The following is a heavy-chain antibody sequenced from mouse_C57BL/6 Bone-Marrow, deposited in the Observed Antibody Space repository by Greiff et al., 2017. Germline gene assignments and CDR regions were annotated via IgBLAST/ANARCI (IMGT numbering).Heavy chain of an antibody. D-gene: IGHD4-1*01. J-gene: IGHJ3*01. CDR1: GYTFTDYY. CDR2: IYPGSGNT. Sequence: VQLQQSGAELVRPGASVKLSCKASGYTFTDYYINWVKQRPGQGLEWIARIYPGSGNTYYNEKFKGKATLTAEKSSSTAYMQLSSLTSEDSAVYYCASPLWDQFAYWGQGTLVTVSA. V-gene: IGHV1-76*01. CDR3: ASPLWDQFAY.